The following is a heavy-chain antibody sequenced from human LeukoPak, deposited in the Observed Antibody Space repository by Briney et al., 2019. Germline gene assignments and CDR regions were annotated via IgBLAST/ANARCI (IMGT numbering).Heavy chain of an antibody. CDR2: IYYSGST. Sequence: SQTLSLTCTVSGGSISSGGYYWSWIRQHPGKGLEWIGYIYYSGSTYYNPSLKSRVTISVDTSKNQFSLKLSSVTAADTAVYYCARGVPLFEFGELVHWFDPWGQGTLVTASS. CDR3: ARGVPLFEFGELVHWFDP. V-gene: IGHV4-31*03. CDR1: GGSISSGGYY. J-gene: IGHJ5*02. D-gene: IGHD3-10*01.